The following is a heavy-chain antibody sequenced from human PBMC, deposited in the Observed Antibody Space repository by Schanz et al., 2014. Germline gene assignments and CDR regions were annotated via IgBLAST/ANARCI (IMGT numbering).Heavy chain of an antibody. CDR2: ISAYTNNT. D-gene: IGHD6-6*01. V-gene: IGHV1-18*01. CDR1: GYTFISYG. J-gene: IGHJ4*02. Sequence: QLQLVQSGAEVKKPGASVKVSCKASGYTFISYGIKWVRQAPGQGLEWMGWISAYTNNTNYAQKVQGRVTMTTDTSTGTAYMELRSLRSDDTAVYYCARDQSPYTNSSDVRYFDYWGQGSLVTVSS. CDR3: ARDQSPYTNSSDVRYFDY.